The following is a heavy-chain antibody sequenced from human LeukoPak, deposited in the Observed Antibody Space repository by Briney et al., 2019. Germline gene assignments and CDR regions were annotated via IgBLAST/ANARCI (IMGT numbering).Heavy chain of an antibody. V-gene: IGHV3-33*06. CDR1: GFTFSSYG. Sequence: PGRSLRLSCAASGFTFSSYGVHGVRQAPGKGLEWVAVIWNDGSHEYYADSEKGRFTISIDNSRNTVYLQMNSLRAEDTAVYYCAKDATEYGDSHFDCWGPGTLVTVSS. J-gene: IGHJ4*01. CDR3: AKDATEYGDSHFDC. D-gene: IGHD4-17*01. CDR2: IWNDGSHE.